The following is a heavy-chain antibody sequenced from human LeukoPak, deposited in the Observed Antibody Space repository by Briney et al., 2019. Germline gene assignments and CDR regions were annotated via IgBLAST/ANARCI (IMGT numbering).Heavy chain of an antibody. CDR1: EYTFTGYY. D-gene: IGHD3-10*01. V-gene: IGHV1-2*02. CDR3: AREYSGSGSSDC. J-gene: IGHJ4*02. CDR2: INADSGGT. Sequence: ASVKVSCKPSEYTFTGYYIHWVRQAPGQGLEYMGWINADSGGTKYAQRLQGRVTMTRDTSITTAYMEVTRLRSDDTAVYYCAREYSGSGSSDCWGQGTLVTVSS.